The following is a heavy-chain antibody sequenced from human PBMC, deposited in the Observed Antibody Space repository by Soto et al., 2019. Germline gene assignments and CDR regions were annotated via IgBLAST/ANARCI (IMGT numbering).Heavy chain of an antibody. CDR2: LYTGGET. CDR3: ARDYYGTS. CDR1: GFTVSSSY. D-gene: IGHD3-10*01. J-gene: IGHJ5*01. V-gene: IGHV3-66*01. Sequence: GGSLRLSCAVSGFTVSSSYMSWVRQSPGKGLEWVSILYTGGETYYTDSVKGRFTISRDNSKNTLFLQMNNLRADDTAVYYCARDYYGTSWGHGTLVTVSS.